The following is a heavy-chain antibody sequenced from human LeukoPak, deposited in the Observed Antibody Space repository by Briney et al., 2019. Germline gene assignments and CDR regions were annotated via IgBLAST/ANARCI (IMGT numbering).Heavy chain of an antibody. Sequence: SETLSLTCTVSGGSIGNYYWSWIRQPAGKGLEWIGRIYSSGNTNYKSSLESRVTMSIDTSKNQVSLKLTSVTAADTAVYYCARAFSSGWYENFQHWGQGTLVTVSS. CDR2: IYSSGNT. V-gene: IGHV4-4*07. J-gene: IGHJ1*01. CDR3: ARAFSSGWYENFQH. D-gene: IGHD6-13*01. CDR1: GGSIGNYY.